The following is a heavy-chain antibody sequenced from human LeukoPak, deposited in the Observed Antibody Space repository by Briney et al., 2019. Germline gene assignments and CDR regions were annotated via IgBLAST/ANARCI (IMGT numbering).Heavy chain of an antibody. D-gene: IGHD2-8*01. Sequence: SETLSLTCTVSGGSISSSNYYWGWIRQPPGKGLEWIGSIYYSGTTYYKPSLKSRVTISEDTSKNQFSLKLSSVTAADTAVYYCARLGDNVLNRSGMDVWGKGTTVTVFS. CDR1: GGSISSSNYY. CDR2: IYYSGTT. V-gene: IGHV4-39*01. CDR3: ARLGDNVLNRSGMDV. J-gene: IGHJ6*04.